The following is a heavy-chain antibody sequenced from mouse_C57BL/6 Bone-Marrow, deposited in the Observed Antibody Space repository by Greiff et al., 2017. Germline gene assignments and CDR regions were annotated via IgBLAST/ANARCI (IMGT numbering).Heavy chain of an antibody. CDR1: GYTFTDYY. Sequence: VQLQQSGAELVRPGASVKLSCKASGYTFTDYYINWVKQRPGQGLEWIARIYPGSGNTYYNEKFKGKATLTAEKSSSTAYMQLSSLTSEDSAGYFCARAWCAYWGQGTLVTVSA. V-gene: IGHV1-76*01. CDR2: IYPGSGNT. J-gene: IGHJ3*01. CDR3: ARAWCAY.